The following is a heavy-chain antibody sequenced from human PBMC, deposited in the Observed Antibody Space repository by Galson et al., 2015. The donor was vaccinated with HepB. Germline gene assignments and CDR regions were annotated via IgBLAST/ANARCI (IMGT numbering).Heavy chain of an antibody. V-gene: IGHV3-74*01. CDR3: ARENGLWGYYYYGMDV. D-gene: IGHD3-16*01. CDR2: INGDGSST. CDR1: GFTFSTYW. J-gene: IGHJ6*02. Sequence: SLRLSCAASGFTFSTYWMHWVRQTPGEGLVWVSRINGDGSSTAYADSVKGRFTISRDNSKNTLYLQMNSLRAEDTAVYYCARENGLWGYYYYGMDVWGQGTTVTVSS.